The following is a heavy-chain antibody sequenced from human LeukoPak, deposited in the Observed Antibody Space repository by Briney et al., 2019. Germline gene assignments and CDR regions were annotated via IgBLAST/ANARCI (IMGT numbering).Heavy chain of an antibody. D-gene: IGHD6-6*01. CDR1: GYTFTNYY. Sequence: ASVKVSCKASGYTFTNYYVHWVRKAPGQGLEWMGISNPSFGITSFAQKFQDRVTMTSDTSTTTAYMEVRSLTSDDTAVYYCARGSAMAQKQLVRHFDSWGQGTLVIVSS. J-gene: IGHJ4*02. CDR2: SNPSFGIT. CDR3: ARGSAMAQKQLVRHFDS. V-gene: IGHV1-46*01.